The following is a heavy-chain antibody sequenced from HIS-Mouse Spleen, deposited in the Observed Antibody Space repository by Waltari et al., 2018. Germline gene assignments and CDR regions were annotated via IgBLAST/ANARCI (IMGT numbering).Heavy chain of an antibody. CDR3: ARARWELPFNY. CDR2: INPRAGT. V-gene: IGHV4-34*01. CDR1: GGSFSGYY. J-gene: IGHJ4*02. D-gene: IGHD1-26*01. Sequence: QVQLQQWGAGLLKPSETLSLTCAVYGGSFSGYYWSWIGEPTGVGLVVMGEINPRAGTTSHPSLNGRVTISVDTSKTQFSLKLSSVTAADTAVYYCARARWELPFNYWGQGTLVTVSS.